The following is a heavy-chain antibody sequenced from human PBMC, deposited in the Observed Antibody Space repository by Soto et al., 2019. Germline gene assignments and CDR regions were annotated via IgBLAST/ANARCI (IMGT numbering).Heavy chain of an antibody. CDR1: RFTFSSYE. Sequence: GGSLRLSWAASRFTFSSYEMKWVLQAPGKGLECVSYISHSGNTIYYADSVKGRFTISRDNAKNSLSLQMNSLRAEDTAVYYCARGGADSSDYYYHPLDYWGQGTLVTVSS. V-gene: IGHV3-48*03. CDR3: ARGGADSSDYYYHPLDY. D-gene: IGHD3-22*01. CDR2: ISHSGNTI. J-gene: IGHJ4*02.